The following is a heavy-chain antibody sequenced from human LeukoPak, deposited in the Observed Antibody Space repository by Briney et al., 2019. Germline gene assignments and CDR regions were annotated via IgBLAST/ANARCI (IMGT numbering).Heavy chain of an antibody. CDR3: TTDSLVGGAVFDY. V-gene: IGHV3-15*01. D-gene: IGHD2-2*01. CDR1: GFTFSNAW. Sequence: GGSLRLSYAASGFTFSNAWMSWVRQAPGKGLEWVGRIKSKTDGETTDYAAPVKGRFTISRDDSKDTLYLQVNSLKTEDTALYYCTTDSLVGGAVFDYWGQGTLVTVSS. J-gene: IGHJ4*02. CDR2: IKSKTDGETT.